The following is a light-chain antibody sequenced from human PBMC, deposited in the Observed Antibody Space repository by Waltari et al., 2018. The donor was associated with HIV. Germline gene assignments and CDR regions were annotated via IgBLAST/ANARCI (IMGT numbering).Light chain of an antibody. Sequence: DIQMTQSPSSLSASVGDRVTITCRSSQTISTYINWYQQKPGKAPKLLIYGAFSLQSGVPSGFSGSGSGTDFTLTITSLQPEDFATYYCQQSYKIPLIFGGGTKVEL. CDR3: QQSYKIPLI. V-gene: IGKV1-39*01. CDR1: QTISTY. CDR2: GAF. J-gene: IGKJ4*01.